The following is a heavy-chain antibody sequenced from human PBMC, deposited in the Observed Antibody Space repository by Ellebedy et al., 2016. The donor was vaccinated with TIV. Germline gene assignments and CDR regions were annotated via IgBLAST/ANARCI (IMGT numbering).Heavy chain of an antibody. J-gene: IGHJ4*02. D-gene: IGHD6-13*01. CDR3: ARDPFYSSRSGFDY. Sequence: GGSLRLXXAASGFTFSSYSMNWVRQAPGKGLEWVSSISSSSSYIYYADSVKGRFTISRDNAKNSLYLQMNSLRAEDTAVYYCARDPFYSSRSGFDYWGQGTLVTVSS. CDR2: ISSSSSYI. V-gene: IGHV3-21*01. CDR1: GFTFSSYS.